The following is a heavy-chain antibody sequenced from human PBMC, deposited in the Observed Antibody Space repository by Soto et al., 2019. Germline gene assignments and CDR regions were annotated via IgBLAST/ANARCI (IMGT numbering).Heavy chain of an antibody. J-gene: IGHJ4*02. CDR2: IAYDGTNK. CDR3: ARDREHSSGYYFDY. Sequence: QVQLVESGGGVVQPGRSLTLSCATSGFTFSNYAMHWVRQAPGKGLEWVAVIAYDGTNKNYADPVKGRFTISRDNSKNTLDLQMNSMRAEDAALYYCARDREHSSGYYFDYWGQGTLVTVSS. V-gene: IGHV3-30-3*01. D-gene: IGHD3-9*01. CDR1: GFTFSNYA.